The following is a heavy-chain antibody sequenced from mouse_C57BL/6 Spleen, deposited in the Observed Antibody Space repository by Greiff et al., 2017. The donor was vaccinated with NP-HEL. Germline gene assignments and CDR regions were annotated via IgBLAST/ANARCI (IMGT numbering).Heavy chain of an antibody. D-gene: IGHD1-1*01. J-gene: IGHJ1*03. V-gene: IGHV1-18*01. CDR2: INPNNGGT. CDR3: ARVVATRYFDV. Sequence: EVQLQQSGPELVKPGASVKLPCKASGYTFTDYNMDWVKQSHGKSLEWIGDINPNNGGTIYNQKFKGKATLTVDKSSSTAYMELRSLTSEDTAVYYCARVVATRYFDVWGTGTTVTVSS. CDR1: GYTFTDYN.